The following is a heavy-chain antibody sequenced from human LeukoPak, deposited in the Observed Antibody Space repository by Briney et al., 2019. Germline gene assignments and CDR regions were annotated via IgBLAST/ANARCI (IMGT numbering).Heavy chain of an antibody. CDR2: ISSSSSYI. Sequence: GGSLRLSCAASGFTFSSYDMKWVRQAPGKGLEWVSSISSSSSYIYYADSVKGRFTISRDNAKNSLYLQMNSLRAEDTAVYYCARVCRGSYYFDYWGQGTLVTVSS. J-gene: IGHJ4*02. CDR1: GFTFSSYD. V-gene: IGHV3-21*01. CDR3: ARVCRGSYYFDY. D-gene: IGHD1-26*01.